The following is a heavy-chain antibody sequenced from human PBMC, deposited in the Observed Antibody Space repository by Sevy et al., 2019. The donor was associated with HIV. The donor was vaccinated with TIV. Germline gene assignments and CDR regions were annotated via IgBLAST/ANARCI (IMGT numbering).Heavy chain of an antibody. J-gene: IGHJ6*02. CDR2: IIPIFGTA. CDR3: ARAPYCSSTSCYTNYYSYGMDV. V-gene: IGHV1-69*13. CDR1: GGTFSSYA. Sequence: ASVKVSCKASGGTFSSYAISWVRQAPGQGLEWMGGIIPIFGTANYPQKFQGRVTITADESTSTAYMELISLRSEDTAVYYCARAPYCSSTSCYTNYYSYGMDVWGQGTTVTVSS. D-gene: IGHD2-2*02.